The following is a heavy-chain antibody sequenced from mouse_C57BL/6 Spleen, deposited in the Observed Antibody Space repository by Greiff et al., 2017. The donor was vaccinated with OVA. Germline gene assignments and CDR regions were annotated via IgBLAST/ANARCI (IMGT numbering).Heavy chain of an antibody. CDR1: GYTFTDYY. D-gene: IGHD1-1*01. V-gene: IGHV1-76*01. CDR2: IYPGSGNT. J-gene: IGHJ1*03. CDR3: ARDGSSYDWYFDD. Sequence: QVQLQQSGAELVRPGASVKLSCKASGYTFTDYYINWVKQRPGQGLEWIARIYPGSGNTYYNEKFKGKATLTAEKSSSTDYMQLISLTSKDSAVYFCARDGSSYDWYFDDWGTGTTVTVSS.